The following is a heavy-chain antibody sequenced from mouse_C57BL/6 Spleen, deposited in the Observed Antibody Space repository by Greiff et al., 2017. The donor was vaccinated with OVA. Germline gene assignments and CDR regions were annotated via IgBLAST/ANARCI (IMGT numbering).Heavy chain of an antibody. CDR3: ARRDSSGPWYFDV. D-gene: IGHD3-2*02. J-gene: IGHJ1*03. CDR1: GYSITSGYY. Sequence: EVKLVESGPGLVKPSQSLSLTCSVTGYSITSGYYWNWIRQFPGNKLEWMGYISYDGSNNYNPSLKNRISITRDTSKNQFFLKLNSVTTEDTATYYCARRDSSGPWYFDVWGTGTTVTVSS. V-gene: IGHV3-6*01. CDR2: ISYDGSN.